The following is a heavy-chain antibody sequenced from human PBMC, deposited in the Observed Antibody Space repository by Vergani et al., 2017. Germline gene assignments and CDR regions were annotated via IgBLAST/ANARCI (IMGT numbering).Heavy chain of an antibody. Sequence: QVQLQESGPGLVKPSETLSLTCTVSGGSISSYYWSWIRQPPGKGLEWIGYIYYSGSTNYNPSLKSRVTISVDTSKNQFSLKLSSVTAADTAVYYCARSFRPQTFDYCGQGTLVTVSS. V-gene: IGHV4-59*01. CDR2: IYYSGST. CDR3: ARSFRPQTFDY. J-gene: IGHJ4*02. CDR1: GGSISSYY.